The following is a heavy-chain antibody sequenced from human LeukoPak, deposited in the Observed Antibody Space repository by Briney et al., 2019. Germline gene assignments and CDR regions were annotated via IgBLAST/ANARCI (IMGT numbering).Heavy chain of an antibody. CDR3: ARFRGYDSCDY. CDR2: IKEDGSEK. J-gene: IGHJ4*02. Sequence: GGSLRLSCAASGFTFSSYAMHWVRQAPGKGLEWVANIKEDGSEKYYVDSVKGRFTISRDNAKNSLYLEMNSLRAEDTAVYYCARFRGYDSCDYWGQGTLVTVSS. V-gene: IGHV3-7*03. CDR1: GFTFSSYA. D-gene: IGHD5-12*01.